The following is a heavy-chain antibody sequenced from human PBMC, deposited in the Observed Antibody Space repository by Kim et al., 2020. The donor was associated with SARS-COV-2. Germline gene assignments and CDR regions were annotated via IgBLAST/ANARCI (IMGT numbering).Heavy chain of an antibody. CDR2: IIPILGIA. J-gene: IGHJ6*03. CDR1: GGTFSSYA. D-gene: IGHD3-10*01. V-gene: IGHV1-69*04. Sequence: SVKVSCKASGGTFSSYAISWVRQAPGQGLEWMGRIIPILGIANYAQKFQGRVTITADKSTSTAYMELSSLRSEDTAVYYCAREPPQYYYGSGSYYPRYYYYYMDAWGKGTTVTVSS. CDR3: AREPPQYYYGSGSYYPRYYYYYMDA.